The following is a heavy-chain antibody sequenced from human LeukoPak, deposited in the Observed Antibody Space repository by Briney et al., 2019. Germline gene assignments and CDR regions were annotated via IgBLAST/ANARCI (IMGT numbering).Heavy chain of an antibody. V-gene: IGHV3-7*01. CDR2: ILQDGNAQ. CDR1: GASISGYH. J-gene: IGHJ4*02. D-gene: IGHD3-10*01. CDR3: ATSDYFGSGRGGVSPSDH. Sequence: ETLSLTCTVSGASISGYHWSWIRQPPGKGLEWVANILQDGNAQQYVDFVKGRFTISRDNAKNSLYLQMNSLRAEDTALYYCATSDYFGSGRGGVSPSDHWGQGTLVTVSS.